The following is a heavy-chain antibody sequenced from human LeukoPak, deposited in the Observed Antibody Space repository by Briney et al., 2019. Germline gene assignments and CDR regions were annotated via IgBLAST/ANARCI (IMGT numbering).Heavy chain of an antibody. CDR1: GFTFSSYD. V-gene: IGHV3-13*04. CDR2: IGTAGDT. J-gene: IGHJ6*02. Sequence: PGGSLRLSCAASGFTFSSYDMHWVRQATGKGLEWVSAIGTAGDTYYPGSVKGRFTISRENAKNSLYLQMNSLSAGDTAVYYCARGSNTSPDLSYYYGMDVWGQGTTVTVS. CDR3: ARGSNTSPDLSYYYGMDV. D-gene: IGHD2-2*01.